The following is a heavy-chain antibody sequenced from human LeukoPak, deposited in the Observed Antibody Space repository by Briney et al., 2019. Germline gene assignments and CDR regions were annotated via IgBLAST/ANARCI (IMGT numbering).Heavy chain of an antibody. CDR3: AKILSDTNGWYHFDY. CDR1: GFTVSSNY. Sequence: GGSLRLSCAASGFTVSSNYMSWVRHAPGKGLEWVSIIYGAGTTNYADSVKGRFTISRDSSTNTLYLQMNSLRAGDTAVYFCAKILSDTNGWYHFDYWGQGALVTVSS. D-gene: IGHD6-19*01. J-gene: IGHJ4*02. V-gene: IGHV3-66*01. CDR2: IYGAGTT.